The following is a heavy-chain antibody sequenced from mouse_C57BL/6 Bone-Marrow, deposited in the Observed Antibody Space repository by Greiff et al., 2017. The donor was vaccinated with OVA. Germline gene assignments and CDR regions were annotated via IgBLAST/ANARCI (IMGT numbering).Heavy chain of an antibody. V-gene: IGHV2-5*01. Sequence: QVQLQQSGPGLVQPSQSLSITCTVSGFSLTSYGVHWVRQSPGKGLEWLGVIWRGGSTDYNAAFMSRLSITKDNSKSQVFFKMNSLQADDTAIYYCATPYYGSSHWYFDVWGTGTTVTVSS. D-gene: IGHD1-1*01. CDR3: ATPYYGSSHWYFDV. CDR1: GFSLTSYG. CDR2: IWRGGST. J-gene: IGHJ1*03.